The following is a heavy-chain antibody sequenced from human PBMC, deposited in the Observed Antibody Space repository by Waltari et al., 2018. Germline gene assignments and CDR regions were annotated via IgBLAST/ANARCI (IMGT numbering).Heavy chain of an antibody. CDR1: GYSISSGYY. Sequence: QVQLQESGPGLVKPSETLSLTCAVSGYSISSGYYWGWIRQPPGKGLEWIGSIYHSGSTYYNPSLKSRVTISVDTSKNQFSLKLSSVTAADTAVYYCARLRSIFGVVRMYYFDYWGQGTLVTVSS. CDR2: IYHSGST. D-gene: IGHD3-3*01. V-gene: IGHV4-38-2*01. J-gene: IGHJ4*02. CDR3: ARLRSIFGVVRMYYFDY.